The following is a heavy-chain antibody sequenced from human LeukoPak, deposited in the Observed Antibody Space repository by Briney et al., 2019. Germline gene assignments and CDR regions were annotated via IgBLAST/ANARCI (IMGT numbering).Heavy chain of an antibody. Sequence: GGSLRLSCTASGFTFSDYGMHWVRQPPGKGLEWVAIIWYDGSNKKYEDSVKGRFTISRDNSENTLYLQMNSLRAEDTAVYYCARGVDYYENSGTIDYWGQGTLVTVSS. V-gene: IGHV3-33*01. CDR1: GFTFSDYG. J-gene: IGHJ4*02. D-gene: IGHD3-22*01. CDR2: IWYDGSNK. CDR3: ARGVDYYENSGTIDY.